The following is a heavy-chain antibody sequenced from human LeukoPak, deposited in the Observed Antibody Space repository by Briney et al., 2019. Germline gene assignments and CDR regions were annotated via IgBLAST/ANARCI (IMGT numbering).Heavy chain of an antibody. CDR3: AVLGYSSSGEHY. D-gene: IGHD6-6*01. Sequence: PGGSLRLSCAASGFTFSSYSMNWVRQAPGKGLEWVSSISSSSYIYYADSVKGRFTISRDNAKNSLYLQMNSLRAEDTAVYYCAVLGYSSSGEHYWCKGTLVTVSS. J-gene: IGHJ4*02. V-gene: IGHV3-21*01. CDR1: GFTFSSYS. CDR2: ISSSSYI.